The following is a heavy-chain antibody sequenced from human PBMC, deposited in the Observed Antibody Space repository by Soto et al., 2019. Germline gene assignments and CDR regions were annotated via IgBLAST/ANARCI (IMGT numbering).Heavy chain of an antibody. D-gene: IGHD2-2*02. CDR3: AREKMSCSSTSCYRAYNWFDP. Sequence: SETLSLTCTVSGGSISSGDYCWSWFRQPPGNGLEWIGYIYYSGSTYYNPSLKIRVTISVDTSKNQFSLKLSSVTAAYTAVYYCAREKMSCSSTSCYRAYNWFDPWGQGTLVTVSS. CDR1: GGSISSGDYC. J-gene: IGHJ5*02. V-gene: IGHV4-30-4*01. CDR2: IYYSGST.